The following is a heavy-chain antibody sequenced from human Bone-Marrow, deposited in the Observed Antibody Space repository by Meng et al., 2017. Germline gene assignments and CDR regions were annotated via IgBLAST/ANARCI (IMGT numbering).Heavy chain of an antibody. CDR2: IYHSGTA. D-gene: IGHD1-7*01. CDR1: GGSISSDNYP. V-gene: IGHV4-30-2*01. Sequence: QLQLQESGSGLVKPSQTLSLTCAVSGGSISSDNYPWSWIRQPPGTGLESIGYIYHSGTAYYNPSLESRVTISVDRSKNQFSLKLSSVTAADTAVYYCGRDQGRELINHWGQGTLVTVSS. J-gene: IGHJ4*02. CDR3: GRDQGRELINH.